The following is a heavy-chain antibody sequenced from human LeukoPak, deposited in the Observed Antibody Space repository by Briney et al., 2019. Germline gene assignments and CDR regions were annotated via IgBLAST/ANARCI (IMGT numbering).Heavy chain of an antibody. CDR1: GYTFTSYD. V-gene: IGHV1-8*01. J-gene: IGHJ4*02. D-gene: IGHD3-22*01. CDR3: ATGYYDSSGYYSEKYYFDY. CDR2: MNPNSGNT. Sequence: GASVKVSCKASGYTFTSYDINWVRQATGQGLEWMGWMNPNSGNTGYAQKFQGRVTMTRNTPISTAYMELSSLRSEDTAVYYCATGYYDSSGYYSEKYYFDYWGQGTLVTVSS.